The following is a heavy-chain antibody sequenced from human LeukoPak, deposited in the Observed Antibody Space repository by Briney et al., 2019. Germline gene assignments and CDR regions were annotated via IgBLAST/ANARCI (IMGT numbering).Heavy chain of an antibody. J-gene: IGHJ4*02. CDR1: GFTFSSYA. CDR2: ISGSGGST. Sequence: GGSLRLSCAASGFTFSSYAMYWVRQAPGKGLEWVSAISGSGGSTYYADSVKGRFTISRDNSKNTLYLQMNSLRAEDTAVYYCAKDPDDYGDYGDWGQGTLVTVSS. CDR3: AKDPDDYGDYGD. V-gene: IGHV3-23*01. D-gene: IGHD4-17*01.